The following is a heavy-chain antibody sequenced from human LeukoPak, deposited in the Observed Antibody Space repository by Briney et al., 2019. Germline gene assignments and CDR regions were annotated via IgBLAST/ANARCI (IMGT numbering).Heavy chain of an antibody. CDR3: ARESRYSSSWYARYYYYGMDV. CDR1: GYTFTGYY. Sequence: GASLNVSCKASGYTFTGYYMHWVRQAPGQGLEWMGWINPNRGGTNYAQKFQGRVTMTGDTSISTAYMELSRLRSDDTAVYYCARESRYSSSWYARYYYYGMDVWGQGTTVTVSS. CDR2: INPNRGGT. J-gene: IGHJ6*02. D-gene: IGHD6-13*01. V-gene: IGHV1-2*02.